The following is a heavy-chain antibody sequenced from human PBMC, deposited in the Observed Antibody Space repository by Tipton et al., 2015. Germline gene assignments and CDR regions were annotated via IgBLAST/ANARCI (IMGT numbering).Heavy chain of an antibody. V-gene: IGHV4-39*01. CDR2: IYYSGST. D-gene: IGHD3-9*01. CDR1: GGSISSSSYY. J-gene: IGHJ4*02. CDR3: ACQDYDSLTRDYQTVDY. Sequence: GLVKPSETLSLTCTVSGGSISSSSYYWDWIRQPPGKGLEWIGNIYYSGSTYYNPSFKSRVTISIDTSKNQFSLNLSSVTAADTAVYYCACQDYDSLTRDYQTVDYWGQGTLVTVSS.